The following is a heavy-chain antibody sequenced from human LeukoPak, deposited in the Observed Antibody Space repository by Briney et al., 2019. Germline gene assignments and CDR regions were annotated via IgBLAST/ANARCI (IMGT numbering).Heavy chain of an antibody. Sequence: ASVKVSCKTSGYSFTSQDMHWVRQAPGQSLEWMRCINPGNGDTKYSQEFQGRVTITRDTSATTAYMELSSLRSDDMAVYYCTLYNYWGQGTLVTVSS. CDR1: GYSFTSQD. J-gene: IGHJ4*02. D-gene: IGHD2-2*02. CDR2: INPGNGDT. V-gene: IGHV1-3*03. CDR3: TLYNY.